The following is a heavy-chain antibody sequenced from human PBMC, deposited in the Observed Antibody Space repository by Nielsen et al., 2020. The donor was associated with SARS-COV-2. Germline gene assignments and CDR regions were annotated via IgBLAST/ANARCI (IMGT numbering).Heavy chain of an antibody. CDR2: IYPGDSDT. D-gene: IGHD1-14*01. Sequence: GESLKISCKGSGYSFTSYWIGWVRQMPGKGLEWMGIIYPGDSDTRYSPSFQGQVTISADKSISTAYLQWSSLKASDTAMYYCARLPYGPEDYYYYGMDVWGQGTTVTVSS. V-gene: IGHV5-51*01. CDR3: ARLPYGPEDYYYYGMDV. J-gene: IGHJ6*02. CDR1: GYSFTSYW.